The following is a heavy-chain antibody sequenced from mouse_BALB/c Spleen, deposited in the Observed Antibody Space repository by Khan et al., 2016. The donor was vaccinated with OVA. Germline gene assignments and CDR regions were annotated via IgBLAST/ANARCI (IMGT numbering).Heavy chain of an antibody. Sequence: QVQLKQSGPGLVAPSQSLSITCTVSGFSLTGYGVNWVRQPPGKGLEWLGMIWGDGSTDYNSALKSSLSISKDNSKSQVFLKMNSLQTDDTARYYGARAYYGNYREAMDYWGQGTSVTVSA. V-gene: IGHV2-6-7*01. CDR2: IWGDGST. CDR1: GFSLTGYG. J-gene: IGHJ4*01. CDR3: ARAYYGNYREAMDY. D-gene: IGHD2-10*01.